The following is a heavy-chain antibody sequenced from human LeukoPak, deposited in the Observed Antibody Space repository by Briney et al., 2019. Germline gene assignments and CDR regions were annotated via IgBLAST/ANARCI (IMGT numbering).Heavy chain of an antibody. CDR3: AKMLGSGKRDSWFDY. Sequence: GGSLRLSCAASGFTFSSYTMSWVRQAPGKGLEWVSAISGSGGSTYYADSVKGRFTISRDNSKNTLYLQMNSLRAEDTAVYYCAKMLGSGKRDSWFDYWGQGTLVTVSS. CDR1: GFTFSSYT. V-gene: IGHV3-23*01. CDR2: ISGSGGST. D-gene: IGHD4-23*01. J-gene: IGHJ4*02.